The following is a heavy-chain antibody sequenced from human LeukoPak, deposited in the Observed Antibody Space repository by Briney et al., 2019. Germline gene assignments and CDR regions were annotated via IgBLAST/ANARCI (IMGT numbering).Heavy chain of an antibody. V-gene: IGHV1-24*01. D-gene: IGHD2-2*01. J-gene: IGHJ5*02. Sequence: ASVKVSCKVSGYTLTELSMHLVRQAPGKGLEWMGGFDPEDGETIYAQKFQGRVTMTEDTSTDTAYMELSSLRSEDTAVYYCATSFKYERLVRGFDPWGQGTLVTVSS. CDR3: ATSFKYERLVRGFDP. CDR2: FDPEDGET. CDR1: GYTLTELS.